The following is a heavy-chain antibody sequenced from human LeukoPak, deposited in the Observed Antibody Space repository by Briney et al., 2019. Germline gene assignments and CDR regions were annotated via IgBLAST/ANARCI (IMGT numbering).Heavy chain of an antibody. V-gene: IGHV3-30*18. CDR2: LSDDGTNK. CDR1: GFTFSTYS. Sequence: PGGSLRLSCAASGFTFSTYSMHWVRQAPGKGLEWVAVLSDDGTNKYYIDSVKGRFTISRDNSKNTLYLQMSSLRAEDMAVYYCAKDRGHGEIGDYWGQGTLVTVSS. CDR3: AKDRGHGEIGDY. D-gene: IGHD3-16*01. J-gene: IGHJ4*02.